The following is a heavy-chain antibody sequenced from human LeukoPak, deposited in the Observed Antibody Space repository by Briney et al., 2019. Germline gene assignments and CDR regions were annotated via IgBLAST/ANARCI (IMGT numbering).Heavy chain of an antibody. V-gene: IGHV1-69*13. J-gene: IGHJ6*04. CDR2: SIPIFGTA. D-gene: IGHD6-13*01. CDR3: ASRIAAADDYYYGMDV. CDR1: GGTFSSYA. Sequence: SVKVSCKASGGTFSSYAISWVRQAPGQGLEWKGGSIPIFGTANYAQKFQGRVTITADESTSTAYMELSSLRSEDTAVYYCASRIAAADDYYYGMDVWGKGTTVTVSS.